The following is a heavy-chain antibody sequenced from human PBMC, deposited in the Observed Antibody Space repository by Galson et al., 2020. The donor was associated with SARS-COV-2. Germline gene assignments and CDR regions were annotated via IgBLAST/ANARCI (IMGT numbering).Heavy chain of an antibody. D-gene: IGHD6-13*01. J-gene: IGHJ3*02. CDR1: GDSVSSNSAA. V-gene: IGHV6-1*01. CDR3: AGRVAGAGSLHS. Sequence: SETLSLTCAISGDSVSSNSAAWNWITQSPSRGLEWLGRTYYRSQWSTDYAVSVKSRITINPDTSKNQFSLQLNSVTPEDTAIYYCAGRVAGAGSLHSWGQGTMVIVSS. CDR2: TYYRSQWST.